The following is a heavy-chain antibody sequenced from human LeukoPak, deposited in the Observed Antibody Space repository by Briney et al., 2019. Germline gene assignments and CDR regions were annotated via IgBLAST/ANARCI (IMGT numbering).Heavy chain of an antibody. CDR2: IIPIFGTA. Sequence: SVKVSCKASGGIFSSYAISWVRQAPGQGLEWMGGIIPIFGTANYAQKFQGRVTITADESTSTAYMELSSLRSEDTAVYYCARGLGYCSGGSCYKWYYFDYWGQGTLVTVSS. D-gene: IGHD2-15*01. J-gene: IGHJ4*02. V-gene: IGHV1-69*13. CDR3: ARGLGYCSGGSCYKWYYFDY. CDR1: GGIFSSYA.